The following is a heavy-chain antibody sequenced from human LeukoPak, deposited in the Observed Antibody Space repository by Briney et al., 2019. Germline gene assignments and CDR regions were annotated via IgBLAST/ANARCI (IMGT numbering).Heavy chain of an antibody. V-gene: IGHV3-21*01. J-gene: IGHJ3*02. CDR1: GFTFSSYS. CDR2: ISSSSSYI. Sequence: PGGSLRLSCAASGFTFSSYSMNWVRQAPGKGLEWVSSISSSSSYIYYADSVKGRFPISRDNAKNSLYLQMNSLRAEDTAVYYCARDRVAVADDAFDIWGQGTMVTVSS. D-gene: IGHD6-19*01. CDR3: ARDRVAVADDAFDI.